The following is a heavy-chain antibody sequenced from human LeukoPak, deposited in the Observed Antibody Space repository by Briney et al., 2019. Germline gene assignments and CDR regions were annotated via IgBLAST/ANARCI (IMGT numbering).Heavy chain of an antibody. D-gene: IGHD2-21*02. Sequence: SQTLSLTYAISGDSVSSNNAAWNWIRQSPSRGLEWLGRTYYRSKWYNDYAVSVKSRITLNPDASKNQFSLQLNSMTPEDTAVYYCARDVTGTFDYWGQGTLVTVSS. CDR1: GDSVSSNNAA. J-gene: IGHJ4*02. V-gene: IGHV6-1*01. CDR3: ARDVTGTFDY. CDR2: TYYRSKWYN.